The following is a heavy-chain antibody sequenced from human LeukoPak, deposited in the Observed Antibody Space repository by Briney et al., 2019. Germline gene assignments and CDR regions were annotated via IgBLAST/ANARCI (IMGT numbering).Heavy chain of an antibody. D-gene: IGHD6-13*01. V-gene: IGHV3-48*03. CDR3: ARVNVYSSWYDASDI. J-gene: IGHJ3*02. Sequence: AGGSLRLSCAASGFTFSSYEMNWVRQAPGKGLEWVSYISSSGSTIYYADSVKGRFTISRDNAKNSLYLQMNSLRAEDTAVYYCARVNVYSSWYDASDIWGQGTMVTVSS. CDR2: ISSSGSTI. CDR1: GFTFSSYE.